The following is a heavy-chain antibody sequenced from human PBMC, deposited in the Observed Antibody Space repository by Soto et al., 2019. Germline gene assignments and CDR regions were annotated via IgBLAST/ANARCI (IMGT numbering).Heavy chain of an antibody. CDR2: ISGHNGNT. J-gene: IGHJ6*02. CDR1: GYTLSNFD. Sequence: QVQLVQSGAEVKKPGASVKVSCKASGYTLSNFDISWVRQAPGQGLEWMAWISGHNGNTNFAQKFQGRVRLTADTSVITAYMEPRSLRSDDTGVYFCVRFNFTNSGGNDYYVMDVWGQGTTVTVSS. V-gene: IGHV1-18*04. CDR3: VRFNFTNSGGNDYYVMDV. D-gene: IGHD3-10*01.